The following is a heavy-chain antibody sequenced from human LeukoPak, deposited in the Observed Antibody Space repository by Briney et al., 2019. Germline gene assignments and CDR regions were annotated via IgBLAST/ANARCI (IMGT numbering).Heavy chain of an antibody. Sequence: GGSLRLSCAASGGTLSSYAISWVRQAPGQGLEWVGGIIPIFGTANYAQKFQGRVTITADESTSTFYMELSSLRSEDTAVYYCARDPPDPWGQGTLVTVSS. J-gene: IGHJ5*02. CDR2: IIPIFGTA. V-gene: IGHV1-69*01. CDR3: ARDPPDP. CDR1: GGTLSSYA.